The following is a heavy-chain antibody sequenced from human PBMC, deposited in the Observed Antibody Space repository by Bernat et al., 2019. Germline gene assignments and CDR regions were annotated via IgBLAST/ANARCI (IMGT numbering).Heavy chain of an antibody. CDR1: GGTFSSYA. D-gene: IGHD3-22*01. CDR3: ARGRTYYYDSRGYYGALDS. CDR2: IIPIFGTA. V-gene: IGHV1-69*01. Sequence: QVQLVQSGAEVKKPGSSVKVSCKASGGTFSSYAISWVRQAPGQGLEWMGGIIPIFGTANYAQKFQGRVTITADESTSTAYMELSSLRSEDTAVYYCARGRTYYYDSRGYYGALDSWGQGKMVTVSS. J-gene: IGHJ3*02.